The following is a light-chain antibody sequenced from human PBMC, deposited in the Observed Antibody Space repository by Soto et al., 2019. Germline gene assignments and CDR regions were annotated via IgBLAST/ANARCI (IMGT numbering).Light chain of an antibody. CDR1: QTINKY. Sequence: DIQMTQSPSSLSASVGDRVTITCRASQTINKYLNWYQQKQGKAPKLLIYAASNLQSGVPSRFSGSGSGTDFTLTISGLQPEDFAVYYCQQYDNWPPWTFGQGTTVDIK. J-gene: IGKJ1*01. V-gene: IGKV1-39*01. CDR2: AAS. CDR3: QQYDNWPPWT.